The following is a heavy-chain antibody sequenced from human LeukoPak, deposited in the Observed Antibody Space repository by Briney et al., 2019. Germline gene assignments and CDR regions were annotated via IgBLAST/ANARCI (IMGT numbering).Heavy chain of an antibody. CDR3: AQWSRYFDY. J-gene: IGHJ4*02. CDR1: GFTFSSYW. D-gene: IGHD1-26*01. V-gene: IGHV3-74*01. CDR2: INSDGSTT. Sequence: PGGSLRLSCVASGFTFSSYWMHWVRQAPGEGLVWVSRINSDGSTTTYADSVKGRFTISRDNSKNTLYLQMNSLRAEDTALYFCAQWSRYFDYWGQGTLVTVSS.